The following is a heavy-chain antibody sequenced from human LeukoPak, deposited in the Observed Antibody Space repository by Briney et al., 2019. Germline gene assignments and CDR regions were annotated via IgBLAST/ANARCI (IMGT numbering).Heavy chain of an antibody. CDR3: ATLHRYGYAGAFYFDS. CDR1: GGTFSSYA. Sequence: GASVKVSCKASGGTFSSYAISWVRQAPGQGLEWMGGIIPIFGTANYAQKFQGRVTITADKSTSTAYMELSSLKASDTAMYYCATLHRYGYAGAFYFDSWGQGTLVTVSS. D-gene: IGHD5-18*01. CDR2: IIPIFGTA. J-gene: IGHJ4*02. V-gene: IGHV1-69*06.